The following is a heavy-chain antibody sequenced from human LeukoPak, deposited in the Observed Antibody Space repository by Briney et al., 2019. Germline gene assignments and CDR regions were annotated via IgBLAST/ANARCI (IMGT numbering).Heavy chain of an antibody. J-gene: IGHJ4*02. V-gene: IGHV4-4*09. Sequence: PSETLSLTCTVSGGSISSYYWSWIRQPPGNGLEWIGYIYTSGSTNYNPSLKSRVTISVDTSKNQFSLKLSSVTAADTAVYYCARGRYCTNGVCYKSKSFDYWGQGTLVTVSS. CDR2: IYTSGST. CDR3: ARGRYCTNGVCYKSKSFDY. CDR1: GGSISSYY. D-gene: IGHD2-8*01.